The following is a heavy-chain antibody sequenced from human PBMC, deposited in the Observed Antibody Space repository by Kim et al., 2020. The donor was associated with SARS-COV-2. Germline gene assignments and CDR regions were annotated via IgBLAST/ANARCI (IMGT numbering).Heavy chain of an antibody. CDR2: IYYSGST. CDR3: ARDNPITIFGVVIIGAFDI. D-gene: IGHD3-3*01. CDR1: GGSISSGGYY. Sequence: SETLSLTCTVSGGSISSGGYYWSWIRQHPGKGLEWIGYIYYSGSTYYNPSLKSRVTISVDTSKNQFSLKLSPVTAADTAVYYGARDNPITIFGVVIIGAFDIWGQGTMVTVSS. V-gene: IGHV4-31*03. J-gene: IGHJ3*02.